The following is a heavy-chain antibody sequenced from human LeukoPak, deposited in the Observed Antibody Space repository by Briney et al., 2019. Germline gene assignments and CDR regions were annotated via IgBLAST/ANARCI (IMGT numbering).Heavy chain of an antibody. CDR3: ARVCSSCNAWFDP. D-gene: IGHD2-2*01. V-gene: IGHV3-48*01. CDR1: GFTLNTYG. CDR2: ISSGGDNI. J-gene: IGHJ5*02. Sequence: PGGSLRLSCEASGFTLNTYGMKGVRQARGKGGEGVAYISSGGDNIYYGDCMKGRFTIYRDNEENSVYLQMKRQRAEDRGVYYCARVCSSCNAWFDPSGQGTLVTVSS.